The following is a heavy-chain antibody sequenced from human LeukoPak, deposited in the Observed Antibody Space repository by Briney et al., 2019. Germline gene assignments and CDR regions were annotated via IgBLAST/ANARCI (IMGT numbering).Heavy chain of an antibody. CDR1: GGSISSSSYY. CDR3: ARQLLLWFGEPRGGFDP. D-gene: IGHD3-10*01. V-gene: IGHV4-39*01. CDR2: IYYSGST. Sequence: SETLSLTCTVSGGSISSSSYYWGWIRQPPGKGLEWIGSIYYSGSTYYNPSLKSRVTISVDTSKNQFSLKLSSVTAPDTAVYYCARQLLLWFGEPRGGFDPWGQGTLVTVSS. J-gene: IGHJ5*02.